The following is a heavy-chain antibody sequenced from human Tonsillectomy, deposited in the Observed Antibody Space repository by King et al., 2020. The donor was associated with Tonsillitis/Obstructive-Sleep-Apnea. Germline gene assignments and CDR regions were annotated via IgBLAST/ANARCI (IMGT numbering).Heavy chain of an antibody. J-gene: IGHJ5*02. CDR3: ARDPGGTPNKPNWFDP. CDR1: GFTFSSYA. V-gene: IGHV3-30*01. CDR2: ISYDGSNK. Sequence: VQLVESGGGVVQPGRSLRLSCAASGFTFSSYAMHWVRQAPGKGLEWVAVISYDGSNKYYAASVKGRFTISRDNSKNTLYLQLNSLTAEDTAVYYCARDPGGTPNKPNWFDPWGQGTLVTFSS. D-gene: IGHD1-26*01.